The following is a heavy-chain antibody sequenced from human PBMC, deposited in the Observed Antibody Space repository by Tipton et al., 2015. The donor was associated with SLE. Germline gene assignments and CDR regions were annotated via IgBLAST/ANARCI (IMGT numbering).Heavy chain of an antibody. CDR2: VYYSGST. J-gene: IGHJ6*04. Sequence: TLSLTCIVSGVSTGSSYYYCAWFRQPPGKGLEWIGTVYYSGSTYYNPSLKSRVTISVGTSTNQLSLRLTSVTAADTAVYYCTRQRGTAYYCYRMDVWGKGTTVTVSS. V-gene: IGHV4-39*01. CDR1: GVSTGSSYYY. CDR3: TRQRGTAYYCYRMDV. D-gene: IGHD3-16*01.